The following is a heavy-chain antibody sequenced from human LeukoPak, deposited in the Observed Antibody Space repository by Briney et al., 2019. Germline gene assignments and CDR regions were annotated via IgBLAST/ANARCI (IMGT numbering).Heavy chain of an antibody. CDR1: GYTFTGYY. D-gene: IGHD5/OR15-5a*01. CDR3: ARHIGSGNWFDP. Sequence: ASVKVSCKASGYTFTGYYMHWVRQAPGQGLEWMGWINPDIGGTNYAQKFQGRVTMTRDTSISTAYMELSRLRSDDTAVYYCARHIGSGNWFDPWGQGTLVTVSS. J-gene: IGHJ5*02. CDR2: INPDIGGT. V-gene: IGHV1-2*02.